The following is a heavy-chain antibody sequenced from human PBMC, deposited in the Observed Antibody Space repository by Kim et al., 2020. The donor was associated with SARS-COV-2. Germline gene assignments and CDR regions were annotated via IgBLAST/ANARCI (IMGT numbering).Heavy chain of an antibody. CDR2: IYYSGST. CDR1: GGSVSSSSYY. J-gene: IGHJ4*01. CDR3: ARLKAAVAGTGFDY. V-gene: IGHV4-39*01. D-gene: IGHD6-19*01. Sequence: SETLSLTCTVSGGSVSSSSYYWGWIRQPPGKGLEWIGSIYYSGSTYYNPSLKSRVTISVDTSKNQFSLKLSSVTAADTAVYYCARLKAAVAGTGFDYWG.